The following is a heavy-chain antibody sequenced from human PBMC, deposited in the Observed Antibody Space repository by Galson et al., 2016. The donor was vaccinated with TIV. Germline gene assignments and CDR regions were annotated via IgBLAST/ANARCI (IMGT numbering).Heavy chain of an antibody. Sequence: SLRLSCAASGFTSDDYGMSWVRQAPGKGLEWVAGITWNGDTTGYLDSVKGRFTISRDNANNALYLEMDSLRAEDTALYYCARGGGSYYAVDSWGQGTLVTVSS. CDR1: GFTSDDYG. CDR2: ITWNGDTT. D-gene: IGHD1-26*01. CDR3: ARGGGSYYAVDS. V-gene: IGHV3-20*04. J-gene: IGHJ4*02.